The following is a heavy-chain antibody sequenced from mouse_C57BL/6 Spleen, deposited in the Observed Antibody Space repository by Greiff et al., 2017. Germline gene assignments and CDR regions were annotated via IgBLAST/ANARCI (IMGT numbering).Heavy chain of an antibody. D-gene: IGHD2-14*01. V-gene: IGHV1-69*01. CDR1: GYTFTSYW. CDR3: ARGEGTLFAY. CDR2: IDPSDSYT. J-gene: IGHJ3*01. Sequence: QVQLQQPGAELVMPGASVKLSCKASGYTFTSYWMHWVKQRPGQGLEWIGEIDPSDSYTNYNQKFKGKSTLTVDKSSSTAYMQLSSLTSEDSAVYYGARGEGTLFAYWGQGTLVTVSA.